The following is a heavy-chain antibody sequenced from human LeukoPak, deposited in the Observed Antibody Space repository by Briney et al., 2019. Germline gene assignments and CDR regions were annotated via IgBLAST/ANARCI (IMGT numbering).Heavy chain of an antibody. Sequence: GGSLRLSCAASGFTLSSHALSWVRQAPGEGLEWVSGISFSGGSTYYADSVKRRFTISRDNSQNTLSLQMNSLRAEDTAEYYCAKVTMAAYWYIDLWGRGSLVTVSS. CDR2: ISFSGGST. CDR3: AKVTMAAYWYIDL. V-gene: IGHV3-23*01. CDR1: GFTLSSHA. J-gene: IGHJ2*01. D-gene: IGHD2-8*01.